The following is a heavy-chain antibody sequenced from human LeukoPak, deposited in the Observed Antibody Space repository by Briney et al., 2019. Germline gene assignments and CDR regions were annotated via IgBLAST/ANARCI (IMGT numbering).Heavy chain of an antibody. CDR3: ATLGYCSSTSCYARTKNDAFDI. V-gene: IGHV3-30*02. CDR1: GFTFSSYG. CDR2: IRYDGSNK. J-gene: IGHJ3*02. Sequence: QPGGSLRLSCAASGFTFSSYGMQWVRQAPGKGLEWVAFIRYDGSNKYYADSVKGRFTISRDNSKNTLYLQMGSLRAEDMAVYYCATLGYCSSTSCYARTKNDAFDIWGQGTMVTVSS. D-gene: IGHD2-2*01.